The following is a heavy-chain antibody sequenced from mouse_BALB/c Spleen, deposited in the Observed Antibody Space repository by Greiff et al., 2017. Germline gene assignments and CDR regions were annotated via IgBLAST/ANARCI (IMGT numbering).Heavy chain of an antibody. V-gene: IGHV2-6-7*01. D-gene: IGHD2-14*01. J-gene: IGHJ2*01. Sequence: VKLVESGPGLVAPSQSLSITCTVSGFSLTGYGVNWVRQPPGKGLEWLGMIWGDGSTDYNSALKSRLSISKDNSKSQVFLKMNSLQTDDTARYYCAREGDTSYRSSYFDYWGQGTTLTVSS. CDR3: AREGDTSYRSSYFDY. CDR1: GFSLTGYG. CDR2: IWGDGST.